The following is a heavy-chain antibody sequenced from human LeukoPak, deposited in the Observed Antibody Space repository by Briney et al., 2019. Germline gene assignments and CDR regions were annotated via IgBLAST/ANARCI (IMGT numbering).Heavy chain of an antibody. V-gene: IGHV4-59*01. D-gene: IGHD6-13*01. CDR1: GGSISSYY. J-gene: IGHJ4*02. CDR3: ARTYSSSWQIHFDY. Sequence: SETLSLTCTVSGGSISSYYWSWIRQPPGKGLEWIGYIYYSGSTNYNPSLKSRVTISVDTSKNQFSLKLSSVTAADTAVYYCARTYSSSWQIHFDYWGQGILVTVSS. CDR2: IYYSGST.